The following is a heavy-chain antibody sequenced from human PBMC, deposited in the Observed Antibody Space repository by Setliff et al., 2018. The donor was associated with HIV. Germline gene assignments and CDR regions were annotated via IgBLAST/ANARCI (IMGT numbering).Heavy chain of an antibody. CDR1: GGTLSSRDYN. J-gene: IGHJ3*01. CDR2: VYYSGSV. D-gene: IGHD1-26*01. V-gene: IGHV4-39*01. CDR3: ARHRGSYLDPLDV. Sequence: PSETLSLTCSVSGGTLSSRDYNWGWNRQPPGKGLEWIGSVYYSGSVNCNTSLKSRVTMSVDTSKNQFTLNLNSVTAADTAVYYCARHRGSYLDPLDVWGRGTMVTVSS.